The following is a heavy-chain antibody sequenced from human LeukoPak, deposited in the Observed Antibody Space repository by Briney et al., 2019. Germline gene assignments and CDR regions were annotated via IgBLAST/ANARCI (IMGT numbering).Heavy chain of an antibody. CDR1: GFTFSSYA. D-gene: IGHD5-12*01. CDR2: ISGRGGST. V-gene: IGHV3-23*01. Sequence: GGSLRLSCAASGFTFSSYAMSWVRQAPGKGLEWVSAISGRGGSTYYADSVKGRFTISRDNSKNTLYLQMNSLRAEDTAVYYCAIQYSGYDNDIDYWGQGTLVTVSS. CDR3: AIQYSGYDNDIDY. J-gene: IGHJ4*02.